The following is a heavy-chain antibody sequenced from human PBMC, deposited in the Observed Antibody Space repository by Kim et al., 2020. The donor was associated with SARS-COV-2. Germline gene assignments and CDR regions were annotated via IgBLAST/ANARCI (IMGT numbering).Heavy chain of an antibody. Sequence: GGSLRLSCAASGFTFSSYAMSWDRQAPGKGLEWVSAISGSGGSTYYADSVKGRFTISRDNSKNTLYLQMNSLRAEDTAVYYRAKEGPYSSSSYGMDVWGQGTTVTVSS. D-gene: IGHD6-6*01. CDR2: ISGSGGST. CDR3: AKEGPYSSSSYGMDV. J-gene: IGHJ6*02. V-gene: IGHV3-23*01. CDR1: GFTFSSYA.